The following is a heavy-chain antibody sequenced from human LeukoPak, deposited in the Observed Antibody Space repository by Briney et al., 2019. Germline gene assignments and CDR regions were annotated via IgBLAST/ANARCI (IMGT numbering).Heavy chain of an antibody. CDR3: ARPYYYDSRIDP. Sequence: PSETLSLTCTVSGVSISSGDYYWSWIRQPPGKGLEWIGYTYYSGSTYYNTSLKSRVTISVDTSKNQFSLKLSSVTAADTAVYYCARPYYYDSRIDPWGQGTRVTVSS. D-gene: IGHD3-22*01. J-gene: IGHJ5*02. CDR2: TYYSGST. CDR1: GVSISSGDYY. V-gene: IGHV4-30-4*01.